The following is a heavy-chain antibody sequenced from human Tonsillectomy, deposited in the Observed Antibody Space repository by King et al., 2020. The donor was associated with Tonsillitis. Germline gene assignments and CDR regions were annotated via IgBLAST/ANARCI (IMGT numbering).Heavy chain of an antibody. Sequence: EVQLVESGGGLVQPGGSLILSCAASGFSFSTYAMSWIRQAPGKGLEWVAPISNSVGYIYYKASGKGRFTISRDNSKNSLFLEMDNLIVEDTAVYYSAKDYDPTYTLRPWDHWGQGTLVTVSS. CDR2: ISNSVGYI. CDR1: GFSFSTYA. CDR3: AKDYDPTYTLRPWDH. D-gene: IGHD5-12*01. J-gene: IGHJ4*02. V-gene: IGHV3-23*04.